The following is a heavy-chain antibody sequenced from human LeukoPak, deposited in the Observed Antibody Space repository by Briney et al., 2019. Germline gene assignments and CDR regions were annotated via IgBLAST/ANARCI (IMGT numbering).Heavy chain of an antibody. J-gene: IGHJ4*02. V-gene: IGHV4-59*11. CDR3: ARGADSSGYYSIFYFDY. CDR1: GGSISSHY. CDR2: IYYSGGT. Sequence: SETLSLTCTVSGGSISSHYWNWIRQPPGKGLEWIGYIYYSGGTNFNPSLKSRVTISVDTSRTQFSLKLNSVTAADTAVYYCARGADSSGYYSIFYFDYWGQGTLVTVSS. D-gene: IGHD3-22*01.